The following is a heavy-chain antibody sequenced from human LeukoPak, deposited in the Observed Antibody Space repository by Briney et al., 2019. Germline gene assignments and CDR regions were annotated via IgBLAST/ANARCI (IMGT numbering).Heavy chain of an antibody. Sequence: GGSLRLSCAASGFIFSHYAMSWVRQAPGKGLEWVSAISKSGGDTYYADPVKGRFAISRDNSKNMLFLQMNSLRAEDTAVYYCAKHLWRDLLWFGEGYYFGYWGQGTLVTVSS. D-gene: IGHD3-10*01. CDR1: GFIFSHYA. CDR2: ISKSGGDT. V-gene: IGHV3-23*01. J-gene: IGHJ4*02. CDR3: AKHLWRDLLWFGEGYYFGY.